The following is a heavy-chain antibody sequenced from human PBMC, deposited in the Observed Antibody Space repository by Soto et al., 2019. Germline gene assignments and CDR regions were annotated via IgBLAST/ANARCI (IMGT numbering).Heavy chain of an antibody. CDR3: AVEGSGGSQLDVWFDP. J-gene: IGHJ5*02. Sequence: SETLSLTCTVSGGSITTGGYYWSWIRQLPGKGLEWIGHRYYSGSTYYNPSLKSRVTISVDTSKNHFSLKLSSVTAADTAVYYCAVEGSGGSQLDVWFDPWGQGTLVTVSS. V-gene: IGHV4-31*03. CDR1: GGSITTGGYY. CDR2: RYYSGST. D-gene: IGHD2-15*01.